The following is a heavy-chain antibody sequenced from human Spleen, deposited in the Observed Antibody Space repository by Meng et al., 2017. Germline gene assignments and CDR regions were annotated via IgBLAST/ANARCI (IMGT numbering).Heavy chain of an antibody. D-gene: IGHD4-17*01. J-gene: IGHJ4*02. CDR1: GFTFSSYW. V-gene: IGHV3-7*03. CDR2: IKQDGSEK. CDR3: ARAHSADYGDHVDY. Sequence: GGSLRLSCAASGFTFSSYWMSWVRQAPGKGLEWVANIKQDGSEKYYVDSVKGRFTISRDNTKNFLFLQMNSLRTEDTALYYCARAHSADYGDHVDYWGQGTLVTVSS.